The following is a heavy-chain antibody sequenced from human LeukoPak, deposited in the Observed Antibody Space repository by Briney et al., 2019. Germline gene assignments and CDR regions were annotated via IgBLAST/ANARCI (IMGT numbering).Heavy chain of an antibody. D-gene: IGHD3-22*01. V-gene: IGHV3-23*01. CDR2: ISGSGGST. CDR3: AKVTDYYDSNGYYDY. CDR1: GFTFSSYA. Sequence: GGSLRLSCAASGFTFSSYAMSWVRQAPGKGLEWVSAISGSGGSTYYADSVKGRFTISRDKSKNTLYLQMNSLRAEDTAVYYCAKVTDYYDSNGYYDYWGQGTLVTVSS. J-gene: IGHJ4*02.